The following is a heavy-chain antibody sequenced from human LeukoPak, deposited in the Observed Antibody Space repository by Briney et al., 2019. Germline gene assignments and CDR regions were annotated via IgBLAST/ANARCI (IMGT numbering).Heavy chain of an antibody. CDR2: ISDFSDYT. Sequence: GGSLRLSCAASGLTFSSYAMSWVRQAPGKGLEWVSTISDFSDYTYYADAVKGRFTISRDNSKNTLSLQMNSLRAEDTAVYYCATYTTQYFQHWGQGTLVTLSS. J-gene: IGHJ1*01. D-gene: IGHD1-1*01. CDR1: GLTFSSYA. CDR3: ATYTTQYFQH. V-gene: IGHV3-23*01.